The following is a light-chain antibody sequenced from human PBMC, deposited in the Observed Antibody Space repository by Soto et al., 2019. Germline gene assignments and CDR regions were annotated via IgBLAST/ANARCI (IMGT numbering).Light chain of an antibody. V-gene: IGKV3-15*01. J-gene: IGKJ2*01. CDR3: QQYNNWPYT. CDR2: GAS. Sequence: EIVMTQSPATLSVSPGERATLSCRASQSISSNLAWYQQKPGQAPRLLIYGASTRATVFPARFSGSGSGTEFTLTINSLQSEDFAVYYCQQYNNWPYTFGQGTKLEIK. CDR1: QSISSN.